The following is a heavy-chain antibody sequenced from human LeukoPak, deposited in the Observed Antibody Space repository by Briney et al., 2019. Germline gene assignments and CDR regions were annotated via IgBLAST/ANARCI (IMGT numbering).Heavy chain of an antibody. V-gene: IGHV4-34*01. D-gene: IGHD3/OR15-3a*01. J-gene: IGHJ5*02. CDR1: GMSLNTYY. CDR2: VSDTGST. CDR3: ARTFWTTYPRHNCFDP. Sequence: SETLSLTCAVSGMSLNTYYWTWIRQPPGKGLEWIGEVSDTGSTNYNPSLGGRVTISVDTSKNQFSLRLSALTTADTAVYFCARTFWTTYPRHNCFDPWGQGTLVIVSS.